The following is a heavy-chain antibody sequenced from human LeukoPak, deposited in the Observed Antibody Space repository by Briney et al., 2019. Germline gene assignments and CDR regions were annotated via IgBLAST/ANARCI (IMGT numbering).Heavy chain of an antibody. CDR3: AKSYYYGSGSYYPVDY. CDR1: EFTFSSYG. J-gene: IGHJ4*02. V-gene: IGHV3-30*18. CDR2: ISYDGSNK. Sequence: GRSLRLSCAASEFTFSSYGMHWVRQAPGKGLEWVAVISYDGSNKYYADSVKGRFTISRDNSKNTLYLQMSSLRAEDTAVYYCAKSYYYGSGSYYPVDYWGQGTLVTVSS. D-gene: IGHD3-10*01.